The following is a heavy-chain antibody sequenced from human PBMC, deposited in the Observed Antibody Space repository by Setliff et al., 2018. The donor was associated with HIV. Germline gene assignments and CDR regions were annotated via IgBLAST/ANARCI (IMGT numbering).Heavy chain of an antibody. V-gene: IGHV4-59*01. CDR1: GGSISSYY. Sequence: SETLSLTCTVSGGSISSYYWSWIRQPPGKGLEWIGYIYYSGSTNYNPSLKSRVTISVDTSRNQFSLRLTSVTVADTAVYFCVRVFYDATDYYAPLFDYWGQGTLVTVSS. D-gene: IGHD3-22*01. CDR2: IYYSGST. CDR3: VRVFYDATDYYAPLFDY. J-gene: IGHJ4*02.